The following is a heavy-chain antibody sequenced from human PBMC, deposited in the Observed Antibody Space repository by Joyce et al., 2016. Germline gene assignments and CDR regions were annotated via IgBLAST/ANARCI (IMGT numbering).Heavy chain of an antibody. CDR1: GFTVSTQY. CDR2: MSSSGTT. Sequence: ELQLLESGGDLIQPGGSLRLSCVVSGFTVSTQYMSWVRQAPGKGLEWVSVMSSSGTTDYADSVKGRFTISRDNSNNILYLQMNTLRGDDTAVYYCARGAPKWTPHFDYWGQGTLVTVSS. D-gene: IGHD1-26*01. V-gene: IGHV3-53*01. J-gene: IGHJ4*02. CDR3: ARGAPKWTPHFDY.